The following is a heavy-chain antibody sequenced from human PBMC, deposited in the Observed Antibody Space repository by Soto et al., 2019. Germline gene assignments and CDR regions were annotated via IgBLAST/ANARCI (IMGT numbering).Heavy chain of an antibody. J-gene: IGHJ1*01. V-gene: IGHV4-39*01. CDR2: IYYTGST. CDR3: APVWFGESQP. D-gene: IGHD3-10*01. Sequence: QLQLQESGPGLVKPSETLSLTCTVSGGSISTSYYWGWIRQPPGKGLEWIGSIYYTGSTYYNPSLHGRVTISVTTSKNPFSLKPSSVTAADTAVYYCAPVWFGESQPWGQGTLVTVSS. CDR1: GGSISTSYY.